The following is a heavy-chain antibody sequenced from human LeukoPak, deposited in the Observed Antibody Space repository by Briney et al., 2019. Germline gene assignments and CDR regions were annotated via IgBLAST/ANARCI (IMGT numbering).Heavy chain of an antibody. CDR2: IRYDGSER. D-gene: IGHD2-2*01. CDR3: ARGDAYALNY. J-gene: IGHJ4*02. Sequence: PGGSLRLSCAASGFIFSGYGMHWVRQAPGKGLEWVAVIRYDGSERYYLESVTGRFTISRDNSKNTLYLEMNSLRAEDTAVYYCARGDAYALNYWGQGTLVTVSS. V-gene: IGHV3-33*01. CDR1: GFIFSGYG.